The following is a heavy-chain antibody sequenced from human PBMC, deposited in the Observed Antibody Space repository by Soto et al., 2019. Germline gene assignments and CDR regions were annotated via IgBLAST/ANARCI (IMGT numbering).Heavy chain of an antibody. CDR1: GFSLSTSGVV. V-gene: IGHV2-5*02. Sequence: QITLKESGPTLVRPTETLTLTCTFSGFSLSTSGVVVGWIRQPPGKALEWLALIYWDDDHRYSPSLKTRLTITKDTSKNQVVLTMTKLDTADTATYYSAREVYSSTYFDSWGQGTLVTVSS. CDR2: IYWDDDH. J-gene: IGHJ4*02. D-gene: IGHD6-13*01. CDR3: AREVYSSTYFDS.